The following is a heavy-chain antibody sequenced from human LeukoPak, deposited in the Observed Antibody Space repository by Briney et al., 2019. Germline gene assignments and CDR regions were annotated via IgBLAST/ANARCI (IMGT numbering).Heavy chain of an antibody. Sequence: SQTLSLTCTVSGGSISSGDYYWSWIRQPPGKGLEWIAYIYYSGSTNYNPSLKSRATISLDMSKDQFSLKLSSVTAADTAVYYCARQGAGVPFDHWGRGTLVTVSS. CDR3: ARQGAGVPFDH. CDR1: GGSISSGDYY. J-gene: IGHJ4*02. CDR2: IYYSGST. V-gene: IGHV4-30-4*01. D-gene: IGHD3-10*01.